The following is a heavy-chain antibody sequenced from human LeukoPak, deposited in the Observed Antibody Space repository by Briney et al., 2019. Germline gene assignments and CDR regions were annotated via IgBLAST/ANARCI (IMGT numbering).Heavy chain of an antibody. Sequence: PGGSLRLSCAASGFTFSSYSMNWVRQAPGKGLEWVSSISSSSSYIYYADSVKGRFTISRDSAKNSLYLQMNSLRAEDTAVYYCARDGRVVPAAPWDYWGQGTLVTVSS. J-gene: IGHJ4*02. D-gene: IGHD2-2*01. CDR2: ISSSSSYI. CDR3: ARDGRVVPAAPWDY. CDR1: GFTFSSYS. V-gene: IGHV3-21*01.